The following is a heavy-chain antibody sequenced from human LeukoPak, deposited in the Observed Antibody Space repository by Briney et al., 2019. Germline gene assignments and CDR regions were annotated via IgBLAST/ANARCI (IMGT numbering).Heavy chain of an antibody. Sequence: SETLSLTCAVSGGSISSSSWWSWVRQPPGKGLEWIGEIYHSGSTNYNPSLKSRVTISVDKSKNQFSLKLSSVTAADTAVYYCARDLRDPYCSSTSCYGGLDYWGQGTLVTVSS. CDR1: GGSISSSSW. V-gene: IGHV4-4*02. D-gene: IGHD2-2*01. J-gene: IGHJ4*02. CDR3: ARDLRDPYCSSTSCYGGLDY. CDR2: IYHSGST.